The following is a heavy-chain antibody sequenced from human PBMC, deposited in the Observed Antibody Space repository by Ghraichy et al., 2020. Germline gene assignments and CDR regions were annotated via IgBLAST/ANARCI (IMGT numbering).Heavy chain of an antibody. CDR1: GYSISSGYY. Sequence: SETLSLTCAVSGYSISSGYYWGWIRQPPGKGLEWIGSIYHSGSTYYNPSLKNRVTISVDTSKNQFSLKLSSVTAADTAVYYCARVLAAAGHENWFDPWGQGTLVTVSS. D-gene: IGHD6-13*01. J-gene: IGHJ5*02. CDR3: ARVLAAAGHENWFDP. CDR2: IYHSGST. V-gene: IGHV4-38-2*01.